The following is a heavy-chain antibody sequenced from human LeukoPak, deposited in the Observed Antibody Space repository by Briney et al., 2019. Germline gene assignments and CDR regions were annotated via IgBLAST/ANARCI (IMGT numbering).Heavy chain of an antibody. V-gene: IGHV4-4*02. CDR1: NGPITSTKW. J-gene: IGHJ3*02. Sequence: SGTLSLTCTVSNGPITSTKWWSWARQPPGKGLEWIGEISHTGSTNYNPSFNSRVTMSVDESKNQFSLNLKSVTAADTALYYCASSSLVVVVTYGFDIWGRGTAVTVSS. CDR2: ISHTGST. D-gene: IGHD2-21*01. CDR3: ASSSLVVVVTYGFDI.